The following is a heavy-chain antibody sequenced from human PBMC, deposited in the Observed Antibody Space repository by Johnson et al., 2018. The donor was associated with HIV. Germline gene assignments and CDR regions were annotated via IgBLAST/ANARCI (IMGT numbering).Heavy chain of an antibody. CDR1: GFTFDDYA. V-gene: IGHV3-43D*03. CDR2: ITWDGDST. Sequence: QLVESGGVAIQPGGSLRLSCAASGFTFDDYAMHWVRQAPGKGLEWVSLITWDGDSTYYADSVKGRFTISRDNSKNSVYLQMNSLRAEDTAVYYCARGTLAAFDIWGQGTMVTVSS. J-gene: IGHJ3*02. CDR3: ARGTLAAFDI.